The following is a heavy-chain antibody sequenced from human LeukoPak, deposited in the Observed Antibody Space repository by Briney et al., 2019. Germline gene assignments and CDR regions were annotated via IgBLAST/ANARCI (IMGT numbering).Heavy chain of an antibody. CDR3: ASIRPRYCSGGSCYRGYAFDI. V-gene: IGHV1-2*02. CDR2: INPNSGGT. CDR1: GYTFTGYY. Sequence: ASVKVSCKASGYTFTGYYMHWVRQAPGQGLEWMGWINPNSGGTNYAQKFQGRATMTRDTSISTAYMELSRLRSDDTAVYYCASIRPRYCSGGSCYRGYAFDIWGQGTMVTVSS. D-gene: IGHD2-15*01. J-gene: IGHJ3*02.